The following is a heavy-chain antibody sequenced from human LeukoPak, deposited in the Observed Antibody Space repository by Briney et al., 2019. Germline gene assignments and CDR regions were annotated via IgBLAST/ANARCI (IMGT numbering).Heavy chain of an antibody. J-gene: IGHJ3*02. CDR2: ISGSGGST. V-gene: IGHV3-23*01. D-gene: IGHD4-17*01. Sequence: GGSLRLSCAASGFTFSSYAMSWVRQAPGKGLEWVSAISGSGGSTYYADSVKGRFTISRDNSKNTLYLQMNSLRAEDTAVYYCAKESEYGDCIFNAFDIGGQGTMVTVSS. CDR1: GFTFSSYA. CDR3: AKESEYGDCIFNAFDI.